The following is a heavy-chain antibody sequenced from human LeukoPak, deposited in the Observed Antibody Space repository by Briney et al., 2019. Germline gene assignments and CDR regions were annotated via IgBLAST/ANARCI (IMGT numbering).Heavy chain of an antibody. D-gene: IGHD1-26*01. CDR2: ISGSGGDT. CDR1: GFTFSSYA. J-gene: IGHJ4*02. Sequence: GGSLRLSCAASGFTFSSYAMSWVRQAPGKGPEWVSAISGSGGDTYYADSVKGRFTISRDNSKNTLYLQMNSLRAEDTAVYYCAKKGATTGDFDYWGQGTLVTVSS. V-gene: IGHV3-23*01. CDR3: AKKGATTGDFDY.